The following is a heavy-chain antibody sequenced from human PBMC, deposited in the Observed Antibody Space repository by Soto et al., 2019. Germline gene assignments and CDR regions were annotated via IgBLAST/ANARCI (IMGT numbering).Heavy chain of an antibody. Sequence: PGGALRLSSAAYASTFTSYAMSWVSQAQGKGLEWVSAIRGSGGSTYYTDAVKGRFTISRDKSKSTLYLQMNSLRAEDTAVYYCAKGPNYYDSSGYYLYWGQGTLVTVCS. CDR3: AKGPNYYDSSGYYLY. J-gene: IGHJ4*02. CDR1: ASTFTSYA. D-gene: IGHD3-22*01. V-gene: IGHV3-23*01. CDR2: IRGSGGST.